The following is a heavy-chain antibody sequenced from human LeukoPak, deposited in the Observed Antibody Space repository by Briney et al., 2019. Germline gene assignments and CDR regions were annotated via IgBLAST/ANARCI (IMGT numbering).Heavy chain of an antibody. CDR1: GFTFSDYY. D-gene: IGHD6-6*01. Sequence: PGGSLRLSCAATGFTFSDYYMSWIRRAPGKGLEWVSYISSSGSTIYYADSVKGRFTISRDNAKNSLYLQMNSLRAEDTAVYYCARSHSSSSGYFQHWGQGTLVTVSS. CDR2: ISSSGSTI. V-gene: IGHV3-11*04. J-gene: IGHJ1*01. CDR3: ARSHSSSSGYFQH.